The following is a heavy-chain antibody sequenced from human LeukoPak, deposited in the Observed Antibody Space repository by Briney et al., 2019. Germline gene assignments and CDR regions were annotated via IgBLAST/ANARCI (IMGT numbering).Heavy chain of an antibody. CDR1: GGSISSSSYY. J-gene: IGHJ4*02. D-gene: IGHD4-23*01. CDR3: ARCFYGGDLGFDS. Sequence: SETLSLTCTVSGGSISSSSYYWGWIRQPPGKGLEWIGSIYYSGSTYYNPSLKSRVTISVDTSKNQFSLKLSSVTAADTAVYYCARCFYGGDLGFDSWGQGSLVTVSS. CDR2: IYYSGST. V-gene: IGHV4-39*01.